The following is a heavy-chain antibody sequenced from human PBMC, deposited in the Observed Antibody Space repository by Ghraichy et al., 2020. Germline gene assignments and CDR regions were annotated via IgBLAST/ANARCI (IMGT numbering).Heavy chain of an antibody. D-gene: IGHD6-13*01. J-gene: IGHJ6*02. Sequence: GGSLRLSCAASGFTFSDYYMSWIRQAPGKGLEWVSYISSSSSYTNYADSVKGRFTISRDNAKNSLYLQMNSLRAEDTAVYYCARAGITGYSSSWYRYYYYYYGMDVWGQGTTVTVSS. V-gene: IGHV3-11*05. CDR2: ISSSSSYT. CDR1: GFTFSDYY. CDR3: ARAGITGYSSSWYRYYYYYYGMDV.